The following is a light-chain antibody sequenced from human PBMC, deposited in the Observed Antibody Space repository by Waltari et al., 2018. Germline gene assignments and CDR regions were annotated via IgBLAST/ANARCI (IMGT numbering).Light chain of an antibody. CDR3: QQYNTQYT. CDR1: QSISSW. Sequence: DIQMTQSPSTLSASVGDRVTITYWASQSISSWLAWYQPKPGKAPKLLIYKASSLESGVPTTLRGSGYGTEFNFTISSLHPDDFATYYCQQYNTQYTFGQGTKLEIK. CDR2: KAS. V-gene: IGKV1-5*03. J-gene: IGKJ2*01.